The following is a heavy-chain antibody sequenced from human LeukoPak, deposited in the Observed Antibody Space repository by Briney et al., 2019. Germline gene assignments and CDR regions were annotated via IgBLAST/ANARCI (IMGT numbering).Heavy chain of an antibody. CDR3: ARDHSSYSSSYDY. CDR1: GGTFSSYA. D-gene: IGHD6-13*01. CDR2: ISAYNGNT. Sequence: GASVKVSCTASGGTFSSYAISWVRQAPGQGLEWMGWISAYNGNTNYAQKLQGRVTMTTDTSTSTAYMELRSLRSDDTAVYYCARDHSSYSSSYDYWGQGTLVTVSS. V-gene: IGHV1-18*01. J-gene: IGHJ4*02.